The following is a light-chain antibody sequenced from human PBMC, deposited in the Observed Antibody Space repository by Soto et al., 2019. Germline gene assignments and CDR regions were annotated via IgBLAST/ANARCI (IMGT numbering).Light chain of an antibody. CDR2: DTS. V-gene: IGKV3-15*01. Sequence: EVVMTQSPATLSVSPGDGATLSCRASQNVHSNLAWYQQKPGQAPRLLIYDTSTRATDIPFRFSGGGSGTEFTLTISGLQSEAVAVYFCQQYNNWPLTFGGGTKVEIK. J-gene: IGKJ4*01. CDR1: QNVHSN. CDR3: QQYNNWPLT.